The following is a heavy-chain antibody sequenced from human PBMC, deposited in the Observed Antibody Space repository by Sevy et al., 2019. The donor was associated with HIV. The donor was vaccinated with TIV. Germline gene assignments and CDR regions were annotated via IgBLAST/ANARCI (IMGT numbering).Heavy chain of an antibody. CDR2: INPNSGAT. CDR1: GYTFTNYY. V-gene: IGHV1-2*02. J-gene: IGHJ4*02. CDR3: ARDLIEYQMLTFDY. Sequence: ASVKVSCKASGYTFTNYYIHWVRQAHGQGLEWMGWINPNSGATNYAQKFQGRVTMTRDTSISTAYMELGRLRSDDTALFYCARDLIEYQMLTFDYWGQGTLVTVSS. D-gene: IGHD3-16*01.